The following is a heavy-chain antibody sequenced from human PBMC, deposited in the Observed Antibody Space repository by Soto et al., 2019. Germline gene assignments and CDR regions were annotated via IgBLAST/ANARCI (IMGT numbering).Heavy chain of an antibody. CDR2: ISSSGSFT. D-gene: IGHD6-19*01. CDR1: GFTFSDYY. J-gene: IGHJ4*02. V-gene: IGHV3-11*05. Sequence: QVQLVESGGGLVKPGGSLRLSCAVSGFTFSDYYMSWIRQAPGKGLEWVSYISSSGSFTNYADSVKGRFTISRDNSKNSLYLQVNSLRDEDTAVYYCGRVYSSGWYLWDYWGQGTLVTVSS. CDR3: GRVYSSGWYLWDY.